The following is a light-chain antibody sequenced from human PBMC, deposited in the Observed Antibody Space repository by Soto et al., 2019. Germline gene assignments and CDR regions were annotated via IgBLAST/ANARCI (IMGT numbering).Light chain of an antibody. CDR3: QQYNDWPLT. CDR2: GAS. J-gene: IGKJ4*01. V-gene: IGKV3-15*01. CDR1: QSVNSN. Sequence: ENVMTQSPAALSVSPRERATLSCRASQSVNSNLAWYQRKPGQAPRLLLYGASTRATGIPARFSGSASGTEFTLTICSLQSEDSAVYYCQQYNDWPLTFGGGTKVDIK.